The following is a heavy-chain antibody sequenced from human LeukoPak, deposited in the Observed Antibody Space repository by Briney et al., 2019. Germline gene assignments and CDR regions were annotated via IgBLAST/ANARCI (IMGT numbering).Heavy chain of an antibody. V-gene: IGHV3-33*06. CDR1: GFSFSHFG. D-gene: IGHD2-21*02. CDR3: AKEAHYCGSDCYSSPLDS. CDR2: IRYDGSKK. J-gene: IGHJ4*02. Sequence: PGRSLRLSCAASGFSFSHFGMHWVRQAPGKGLEWVAIIRYDGSKKDYADSVKGRFTISRDNSKKSLYLQMNSLRDEDSAVYYCAKEAHYCGSDCYSSPLDSWGQGVLVTVSS.